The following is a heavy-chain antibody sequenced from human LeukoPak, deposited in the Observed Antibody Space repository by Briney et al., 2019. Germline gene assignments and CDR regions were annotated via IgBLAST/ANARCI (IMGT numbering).Heavy chain of an antibody. V-gene: IGHV4-59*11. D-gene: IGHD6-13*01. J-gene: IGHJ6*03. Sequence: SATLSLTCTVSGGSISSHYWSWIRQPPGKGLEWIGYIYYSGSTNYNPSLKSRVTISVDTSKNQFSLKLSSVTAADTAVYYWPRGYSSSWYYYYYYMDVWGKGTTVTVSS. CDR2: IYYSGST. CDR1: GGSISSHY. CDR3: PRGYSSSWYYYYYYMDV.